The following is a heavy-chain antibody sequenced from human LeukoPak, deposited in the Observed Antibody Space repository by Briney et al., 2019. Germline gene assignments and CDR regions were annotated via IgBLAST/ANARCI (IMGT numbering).Heavy chain of an antibody. CDR2: IYYSGST. V-gene: IGHV4-31*03. J-gene: IGHJ4*02. CDR1: GGSISSGGYY. D-gene: IGHD3-22*01. Sequence: SQTLSLTCTVSGGSISSGGYYWRWIRQHPGKGLEWIGYIYYSGSTYYNPSLKSRVTISVDTSKNQFSLKLSSVTAADTAVYYCVREYYDSSGYHYYFDYWGQGTLVTVSS. CDR3: VREYYDSSGYHYYFDY.